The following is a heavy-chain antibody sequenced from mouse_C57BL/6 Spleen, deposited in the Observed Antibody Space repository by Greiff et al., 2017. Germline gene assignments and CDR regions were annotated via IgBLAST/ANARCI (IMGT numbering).Heavy chain of an antibody. CDR2: ISYDGSN. J-gene: IGHJ4*01. D-gene: IGHD3-3*01. V-gene: IGHV3-6*01. Sequence: VQLQQSGPGLVKPSQSLSLTCSVTGYSITSGYYWNWIRQFPGNKLEWMGYISYDGSNNYNPSLKNRISITRDTSKNQFFLKLNSVTTEDTATYYCARVGGTYYAMDYWGQGTSVTVSS. CDR1: GYSITSGYY. CDR3: ARVGGTYYAMDY.